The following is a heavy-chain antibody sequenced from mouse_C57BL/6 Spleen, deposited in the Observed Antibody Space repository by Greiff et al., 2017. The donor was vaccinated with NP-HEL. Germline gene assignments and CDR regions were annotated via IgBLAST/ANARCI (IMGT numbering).Heavy chain of an antibody. V-gene: IGHV14-3*02. CDR1: GYNIKDIY. Sequence: EVQLQQSGAELVKPAASLKLSCTASGYNIKDIYIHWVKQRPEKGLERIRRTDPANGNTKYDPKFQGKATITADTSSNTAYLKLSSLTSEDTAVYYCRISTINAWCQGTTLTVSS. CDR3: RISTINA. D-gene: IGHD5-2*01. J-gene: IGHJ2*01. CDR2: TDPANGNT.